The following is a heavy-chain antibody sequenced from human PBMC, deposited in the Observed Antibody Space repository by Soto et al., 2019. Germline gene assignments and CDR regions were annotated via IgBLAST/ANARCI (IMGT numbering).Heavy chain of an antibody. D-gene: IGHD5-12*01. CDR1: GGSFSGYY. CDR3: ARGRGATNDY. J-gene: IGHJ4*02. Sequence: QVQLQQWGAGLLKPSETLSLTCAVYGGSFSGYYWSWIRQPPGKGLEWIGEINHSGSTNYNPSLKXXVXIXXDTSKNQFTLKLSSVTAADTAVYYCARGRGATNDYWGQGTLVTVSS. V-gene: IGHV4-34*01. CDR2: INHSGST.